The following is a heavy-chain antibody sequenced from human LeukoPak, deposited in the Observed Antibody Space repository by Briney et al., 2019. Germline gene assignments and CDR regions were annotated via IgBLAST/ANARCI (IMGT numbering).Heavy chain of an antibody. Sequence: GGSLRLSCAASGLTVTRNYISWVRQASGKGLEWDSVIHSGGRTYYADSVKGRFTISRDISKNMVYLQMNSLRAEDTAVYYCARDPTRDGYNYGKIDYWGQGTLVTVSS. D-gene: IGHD5-24*01. J-gene: IGHJ4*02. CDR1: GLTVTRNY. CDR2: IHSGGRT. CDR3: ARDPTRDGYNYGKIDY. V-gene: IGHV3-66*01.